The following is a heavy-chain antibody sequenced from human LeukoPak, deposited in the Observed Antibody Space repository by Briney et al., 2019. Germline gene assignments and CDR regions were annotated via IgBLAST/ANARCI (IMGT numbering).Heavy chain of an antibody. V-gene: IGHV3-30*03. CDR1: GFSFSTYG. Sequence: GGSLRLSCAASGFSFSTYGMHWVRQAPGKGLEWVSVISHDGNNKYYVDSVKRRFTLSRDNSKNTLYLQTNSLRAEDTAVYYCARDWGNWGYGWYFDHWGQGTLVTVSS. J-gene: IGHJ4*02. D-gene: IGHD7-27*01. CDR2: ISHDGNNK. CDR3: ARDWGNWGYGWYFDH.